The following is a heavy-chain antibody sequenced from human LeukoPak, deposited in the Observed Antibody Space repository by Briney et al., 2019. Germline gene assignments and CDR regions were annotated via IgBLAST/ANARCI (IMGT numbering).Heavy chain of an antibody. CDR3: ARGRYCSSTSCRSFDY. D-gene: IGHD2-2*01. V-gene: IGHV3-21*01. CDR1: GFTFSSYS. J-gene: IGHJ4*02. CDR2: ISSSSSYI. Sequence: PGGSLRLSCAASGFTFSSYSMNWVRQAPGEGLEWVSSISSSSSYIYYADSVKGRFTISRDNAKNSLYLQMNSLRAEDTAVYYCARGRYCSSTSCRSFDYWGQGTLVTVSS.